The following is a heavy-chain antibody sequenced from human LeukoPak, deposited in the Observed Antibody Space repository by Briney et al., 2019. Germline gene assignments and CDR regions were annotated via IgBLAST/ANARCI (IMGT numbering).Heavy chain of an antibody. V-gene: IGHV3-30*02. CDR3: AKGQERSFLAS. D-gene: IGHD6-19*01. CDR1: GFTFSASG. J-gene: IGHJ4*02. CDR2: IRDDGTNE. Sequence: GGSLVLSCATSGFTFSASGMHWVRQAPGKGLEGVAFIRDDGTNEYYTDSVKGRFTISRDNSKSTLYLQMNSLRPDDTAVYYCAKGQERSFLASWGQGTLVTVPS.